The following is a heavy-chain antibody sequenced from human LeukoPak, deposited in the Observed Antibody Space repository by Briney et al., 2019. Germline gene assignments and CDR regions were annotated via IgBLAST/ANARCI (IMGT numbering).Heavy chain of an antibody. J-gene: IGHJ4*02. CDR2: IKSKTDGGIT. Sequence: GGSLRLSCAASGFTFSNAWMSWVRQAPGKGLEWVGRIKSKTDGGITDYAAPVKGRFTISRDDSENTLYLQMNSLKTEDTAVYYCTTHYYGSGKDYWGQGTLVTVSS. D-gene: IGHD3-10*01. CDR1: GFTFSNAW. V-gene: IGHV3-15*01. CDR3: TTHYYGSGKDY.